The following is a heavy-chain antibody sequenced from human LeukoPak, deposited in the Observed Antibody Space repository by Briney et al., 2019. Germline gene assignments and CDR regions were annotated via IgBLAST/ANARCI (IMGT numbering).Heavy chain of an antibody. Sequence: GASVKVSCRASGYTFTGYYMHWVRQAPGQGLEWMGGIIPIFGTANYAQKFQGRVTITADKSTSTAYMELSSLRSEDTAVYYCAGSSYCSGGSCYYYYYYMDVWGKGTTVTVSS. D-gene: IGHD2-15*01. CDR2: IIPIFGTA. V-gene: IGHV1-69*06. CDR3: AGSSYCSGGSCYYYYYYMDV. J-gene: IGHJ6*03. CDR1: GYTFTGYY.